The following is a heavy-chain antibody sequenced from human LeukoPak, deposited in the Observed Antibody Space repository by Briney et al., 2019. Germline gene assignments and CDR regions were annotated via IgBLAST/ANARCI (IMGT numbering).Heavy chain of an antibody. Sequence: GGSLRLSCTASGFTFGDYAMSWVRQAPGKGLEWVGFIRSKAYGGTTEYAASVKGRFTISRDDSKSIAYLQMNSLKTEDTAIYYCTRFVPYLDYWGQGTLVTVSS. CDR1: GFTFGDYA. J-gene: IGHJ4*02. CDR3: TRFVPYLDY. V-gene: IGHV3-49*04. CDR2: IRSKAYGGTT. D-gene: IGHD3-16*01.